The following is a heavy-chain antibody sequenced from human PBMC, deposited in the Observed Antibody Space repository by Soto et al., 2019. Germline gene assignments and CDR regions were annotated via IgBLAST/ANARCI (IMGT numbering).Heavy chain of an antibody. V-gene: IGHV3-23*01. CDR2: VSGSGEST. D-gene: IGHD2-2*01. CDR1: GFTFKNCA. Sequence: PGGSLRLSCVASGFTFKNCAMSWVRQTPGKGLEWVSAVSGSGESTYYADVVKGRFTISRDNSKNSVYLQMNSLRAEDTAIYYCARNPFTSSPRLNWFDPWGQGMLVTVSS. J-gene: IGHJ5*02. CDR3: ARNPFTSSPRLNWFDP.